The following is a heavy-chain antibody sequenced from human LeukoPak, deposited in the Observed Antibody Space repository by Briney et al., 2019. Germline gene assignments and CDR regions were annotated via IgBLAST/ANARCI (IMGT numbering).Heavy chain of an antibody. CDR1: GDSVSSNSAA. CDR3: ARVPFTLNWEDAFDI. D-gene: IGHD7-27*01. CDR2: TYYRSKWYN. J-gene: IGHJ3*02. Sequence: SQTLSLTCDISGDSVSSNSAAWNWIRQSPSRGLEWLGRTYYRSKWYNDYAVSVRSRITINPDTSKNQFSLQLNSVTPEDTAVYYCARVPFTLNWEDAFDIWGQGTMVTVSS. V-gene: IGHV6-1*01.